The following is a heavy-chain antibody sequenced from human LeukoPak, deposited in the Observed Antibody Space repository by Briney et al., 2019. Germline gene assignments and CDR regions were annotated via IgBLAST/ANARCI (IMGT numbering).Heavy chain of an antibody. CDR3: ARAPNYYDSSGYYSQGVFDY. Sequence: PSETLSLTCAVSGGSISSGGYSWSWIRQPPGKGLEWIGYIYHSGSTYYNPSLKSRVTISVDRSKNQFSLKLSSVTAADTAVYYCARAPNYYDSSGYYSQGVFDYWGQGTLVTVSS. CDR1: GGSISSGGYS. V-gene: IGHV4-30-2*01. D-gene: IGHD3-22*01. J-gene: IGHJ4*02. CDR2: IYHSGST.